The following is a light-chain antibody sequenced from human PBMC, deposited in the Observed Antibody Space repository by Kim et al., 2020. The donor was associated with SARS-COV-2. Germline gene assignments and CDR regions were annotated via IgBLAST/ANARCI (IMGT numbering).Light chain of an antibody. J-gene: IGKJ1*01. V-gene: IGKV1-39*01. CDR1: QNINSY. Sequence: DVQMTQSPSSLSASVGDRVTITCRTSQNINSYLTWYQQKPGAAPRLLIYSTSTLQSGVPSRFSGSGSGTDFTLTISSLQPDDFATYYCQQSYTTPRTFGQGTKVDIK. CDR3: QQSYTTPRT. CDR2: STS.